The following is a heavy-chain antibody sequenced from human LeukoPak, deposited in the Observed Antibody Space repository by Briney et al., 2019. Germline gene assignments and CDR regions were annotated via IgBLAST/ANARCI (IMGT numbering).Heavy chain of an antibody. D-gene: IGHD3-22*01. Sequence: ASVKVSCKSSGYTFSNYGIDWLRQAPGQGLEWMGSISAYNGNTNYAQKLQGRVTMTTDTSTSTAYMELRSLRSDDTAVYYCARDYYDSSGLYYFDYWGQGTLVTVSS. J-gene: IGHJ4*02. V-gene: IGHV1-18*01. CDR1: GYTFSNYG. CDR2: ISAYNGNT. CDR3: ARDYYDSSGLYYFDY.